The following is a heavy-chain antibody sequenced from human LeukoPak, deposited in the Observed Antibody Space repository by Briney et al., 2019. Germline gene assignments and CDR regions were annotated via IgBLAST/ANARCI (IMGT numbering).Heavy chain of an antibody. V-gene: IGHV4-59*12. D-gene: IGHD3-16*01. Sequence: SETLSLTCTVSGGSISSYYWSWIRQPPGKGLEWIGYIHYSGGITYYNPSLKSRVTISVDTSKNQFPLSLSSVTAADTAVYYCAREFGAFDIWGQGTMVTVSS. CDR1: GGSISSYY. CDR2: IHYSGGIT. CDR3: AREFGAFDI. J-gene: IGHJ3*02.